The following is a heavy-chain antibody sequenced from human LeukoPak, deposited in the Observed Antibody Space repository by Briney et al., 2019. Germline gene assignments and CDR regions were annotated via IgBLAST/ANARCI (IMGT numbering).Heavy chain of an antibody. J-gene: IGHJ5*02. CDR2: IYYSGST. CDR3: ARSSERGITIFGVVTENWFDP. V-gene: IGHV4-59*01. CDR1: GGSISSYY. Sequence: PSETLSLTCTVSGGSISSYYWSWIRQPPGKGLEWIGYIYYSGSTNYNPSLKSRVTISIDTPKNQFSLKLSTVTAADTAVYYCARSSERGITIFGVVTENWFDPWGQGTLVTVSS. D-gene: IGHD3-3*01.